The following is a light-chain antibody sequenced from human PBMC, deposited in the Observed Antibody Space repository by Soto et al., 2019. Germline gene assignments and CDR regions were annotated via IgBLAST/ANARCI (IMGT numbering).Light chain of an antibody. J-gene: IGKJ4*01. CDR3: QQRHIWPLT. Sequence: EIALTQSPDSLSLSPGDRATLSCRASQSVGGHLAWYQQRPGQAPRLLIFDTSVTATGIPARFSGSGSGTDLTLTITSLDPEDSAVYYCQQRHIWPLTFGGGTRLEIK. V-gene: IGKV3-11*01. CDR2: DTS. CDR1: QSVGGH.